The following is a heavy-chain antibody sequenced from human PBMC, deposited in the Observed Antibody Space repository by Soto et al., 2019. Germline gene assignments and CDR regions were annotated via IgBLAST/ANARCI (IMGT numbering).Heavy chain of an antibody. D-gene: IGHD1-26*01. J-gene: IGHJ4*02. CDR1: GGTFSSYS. CDR2: IIPIFGTA. V-gene: IGHV1-69*06. CDR3: ASSAAVVGATIPFGY. Sequence: AASVKVSCKASGGTFSSYSISWVRQAPGQGLEWMGGIIPIFGTANYAQKFQGRVTITADKSTSTAYMELSSLRSEDTAVYSCASSAAVVGATIPFGYWGQGTLVTVSS.